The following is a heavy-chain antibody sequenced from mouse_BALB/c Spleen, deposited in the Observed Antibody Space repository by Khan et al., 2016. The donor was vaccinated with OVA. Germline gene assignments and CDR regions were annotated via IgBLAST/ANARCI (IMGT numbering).Heavy chain of an antibody. J-gene: IGHJ3*01. V-gene: IGHV1-77*01. CDR1: GYTFTDYV. D-gene: IGHD4-1*01. CDR3: ARAGWDVFAY. Sequence: QVQLQQPGPELVKPGASVKMSCKASGYTFTDYVTNWVKQRNGQGLEWIGQIYPGSDSTYYNEKFKGKATLTADRSSSTAYMQLSNLTSEDSAVYFCARAGWDVFAYWGQGTLVTVSA. CDR2: IYPGSDST.